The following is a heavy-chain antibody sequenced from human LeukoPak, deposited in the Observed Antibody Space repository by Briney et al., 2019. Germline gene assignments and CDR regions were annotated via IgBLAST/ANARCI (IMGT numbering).Heavy chain of an antibody. D-gene: IGHD5-12*01. V-gene: IGHV3-23*01. Sequence: GGSWSLSCAASGFTFSSFPMTWVRQAPGKGLEWVSLISATGGGTFYTPSLRGRFTISRDISKNRLYLQMNSLRAEDTALYYCAKGAYDYIEMGYFDDWGQGTLVTVSS. CDR3: AKGAYDYIEMGYFDD. CDR1: GFTFSSFP. J-gene: IGHJ4*02. CDR2: ISATGGGT.